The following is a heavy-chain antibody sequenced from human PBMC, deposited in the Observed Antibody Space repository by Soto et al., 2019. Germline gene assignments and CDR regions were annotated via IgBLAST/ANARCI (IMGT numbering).Heavy chain of an antibody. CDR3: AREGLVLVPTTVNSDYYYYAMDV. CDR1: GYTFTGYY. Sequence: ASVKVSCKASGYTFTGYYMHWVRQAPGQGLEWMGWIIPNSAGTNYAQKFQDRVTITTDKSTSTAYMELSSLRSEDTAVYYCAREGLVLVPTTVNSDYYYYAMDVWGQGTTVTVSS. V-gene: IGHV1-2*02. CDR2: IIPNSAGT. J-gene: IGHJ6*02. D-gene: IGHD2-2*01.